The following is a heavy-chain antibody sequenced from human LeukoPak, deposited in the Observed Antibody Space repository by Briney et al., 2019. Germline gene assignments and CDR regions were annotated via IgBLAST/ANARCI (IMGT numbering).Heavy chain of an antibody. CDR2: IYYRGST. V-gene: IGHV4-59*01. J-gene: IGHJ4*02. Sequence: SETLSLTCAVSSGSINFYYWSWIRQTPGKGLEWIGYIYYRGSTNYNPSLKSRVTISVDTPKNQFSLNLSSVTAADTAIYYCARTTGNYGYYFDYWGQGAQVTVSS. CDR3: ARTTGNYGYYFDY. D-gene: IGHD1-7*01. CDR1: SGSINFYY.